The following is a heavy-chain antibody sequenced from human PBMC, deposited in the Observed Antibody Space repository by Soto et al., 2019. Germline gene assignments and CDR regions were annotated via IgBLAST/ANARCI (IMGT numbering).Heavy chain of an antibody. CDR1: GGSISSGDYY. V-gene: IGHV4-30-4*01. CDR2: IYYSGST. Sequence: PSETLSLTCTVSGGSISSGDYYWSWIRQPPGKGLEWIGYIYYSGSTYYNPSLKSRVTISVDTSKNQFSLKLSSVTAADTAVYYCARGRVTIFGVVIIDGLDYWGQGTLVTVSS. J-gene: IGHJ4*02. CDR3: ARGRVTIFGVVIIDGLDY. D-gene: IGHD3-3*01.